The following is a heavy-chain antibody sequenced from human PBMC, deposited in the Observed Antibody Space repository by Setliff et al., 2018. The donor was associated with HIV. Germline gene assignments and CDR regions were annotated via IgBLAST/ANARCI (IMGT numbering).Heavy chain of an antibody. CDR2: IYYSGST. V-gene: IGHV4-39*07. J-gene: IGHJ6*03. Sequence: SETLSLTCTVSGGSISSSSYYWGWIRQPPGKGLEWIGSIYYSGSTYYNPFLKSRVTISVDTSKNQFSLKLSSVTAADTAVYYCARGRKRDGYNFYYYYMDVWDKGTTVTVSS. D-gene: IGHD5-12*01. CDR3: ARGRKRDGYNFYYYYMDV. CDR1: GGSISSSSYY.